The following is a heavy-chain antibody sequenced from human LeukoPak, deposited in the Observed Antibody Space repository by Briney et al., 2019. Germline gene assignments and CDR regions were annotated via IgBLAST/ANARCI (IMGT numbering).Heavy chain of an antibody. CDR1: GGSISSGSYY. CDR3: AARPLHDYGGKTVDY. D-gene: IGHD4-23*01. J-gene: IGHJ4*02. CDR2: IYTSGST. V-gene: IGHV4-61*02. Sequence: PSQTLSLTCTVSGGSISSGSYYWSWIRQPAGKGLEWIGRIYTSGSTNYNPSLKSRVTISVDTSKNQFSLKLSSVTAADTAVYYCAARPLHDYGGKTVDYWGQGTLVTVSS.